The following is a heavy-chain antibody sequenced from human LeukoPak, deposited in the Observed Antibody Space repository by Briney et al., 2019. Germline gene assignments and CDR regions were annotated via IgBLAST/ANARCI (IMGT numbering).Heavy chain of an antibody. D-gene: IGHD2-15*01. V-gene: IGHV3-23*01. J-gene: IGHJ4*02. Sequence: GGSLRLSCAASGFTFNTYAMNWVRQAPGKGLEWVSAISDSGGSTYYADSVKGRFTISRDNSKNTVYLQIHRLRAEDTAVYYCAKGKGSSSSSIDWWGQGTLVTVSS. CDR2: ISDSGGST. CDR1: GFTFNTYA. CDR3: AKGKGSSSSSIDW.